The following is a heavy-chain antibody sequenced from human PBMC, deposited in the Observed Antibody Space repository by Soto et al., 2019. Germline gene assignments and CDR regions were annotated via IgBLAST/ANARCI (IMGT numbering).Heavy chain of an antibody. D-gene: IGHD5-18*01. CDR1: GFTFNTYG. Sequence: PGGSLRLSWAASGFTFNTYGMHWVRQAPGKGLEWVAVIWYDGSLKYYADSVKGRFTISRDNSKNTLYLQINSLRAEETAVYYCARARGYTYGPPTYWGQGTLVTVSS. CDR2: IWYDGSLK. CDR3: ARARGYTYGPPTY. J-gene: IGHJ4*02. V-gene: IGHV3-33*01.